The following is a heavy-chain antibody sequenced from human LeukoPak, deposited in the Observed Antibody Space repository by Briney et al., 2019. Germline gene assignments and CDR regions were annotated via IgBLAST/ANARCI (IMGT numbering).Heavy chain of an antibody. V-gene: IGHV4-4*07. Sequence: SETLSLTCTVSGGSISTYHWSWIRQTAGKGLEWIGRIYSNEDTRYNPSLKSRVTMSVDTSKNQFSLKLSSVTAADTAVYYCARAAGASGGQYFDYWGQGTLVAVSS. D-gene: IGHD2-15*01. CDR1: GGSISTYH. CDR3: ARAAGASGGQYFDY. J-gene: IGHJ4*02. CDR2: IYSNEDT.